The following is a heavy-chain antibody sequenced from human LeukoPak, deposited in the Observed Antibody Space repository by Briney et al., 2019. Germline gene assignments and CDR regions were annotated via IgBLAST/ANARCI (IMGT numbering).Heavy chain of an antibody. CDR1: GFIFTAYY. CDR2: INPNNGDA. CDR3: ARGGDYSYYYYGMDV. Sequence: ASVMVSCKASGFIFTAYYIHWVRQAPGQGLEWMGWINPNNGDANYAQKFQGRVTMTRDTSVSTAYMELSRLRSDDTAVYYCARGGDYSYYYYGMDVGGQGTTVTVSS. V-gene: IGHV1-2*02. D-gene: IGHD4-17*01. J-gene: IGHJ6*02.